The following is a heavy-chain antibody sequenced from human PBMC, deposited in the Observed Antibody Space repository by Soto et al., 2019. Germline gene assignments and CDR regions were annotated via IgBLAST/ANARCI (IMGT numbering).Heavy chain of an antibody. J-gene: IGHJ4*02. CDR1: GDTFTFYS. CDR2: INPILSMS. CDR3: ASTYGTGYRAFDY. D-gene: IGHD3-10*01. Sequence: QVQLVQSGAEVKKPGSSVRVSCKASGDTFTFYSINWVRQAPGLGLEWMGRINPILSMSNYAQRFQGRGTMTADKSTSTAYMEMRTLRPDDTAMYYCASTYGTGYRAFDYWGQGALVTVSS. V-gene: IGHV1-69*02.